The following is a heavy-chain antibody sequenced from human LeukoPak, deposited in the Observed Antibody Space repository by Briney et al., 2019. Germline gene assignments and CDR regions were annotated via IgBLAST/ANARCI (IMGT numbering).Heavy chain of an antibody. J-gene: IGHJ4*02. D-gene: IGHD6-19*01. CDR1: GSTFSKYW. CDR2: INTDGTVT. CDR3: ATKQWLAPPPDS. Sequence: GGSLRLSCAASGSTFSKYWMLWVHQAPGKGLESVSRINTDGTVTTYADSVKGRFTVSRDNADNTMFLQMNSVRDEDTAVYYCATKQWLAPPPDSWGQGTPVTVSS. V-gene: IGHV3-74*01.